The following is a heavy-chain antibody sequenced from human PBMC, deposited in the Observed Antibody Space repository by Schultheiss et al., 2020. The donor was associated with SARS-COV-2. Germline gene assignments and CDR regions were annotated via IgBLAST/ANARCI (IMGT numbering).Heavy chain of an antibody. CDR3: ARRAPPDIVVVPAVLHYGMDV. CDR2: IYYSGST. J-gene: IGHJ6*02. Sequence: LRLSCTVSGGSISSGGYYWSWIRQHPGKGLEWIGYIYYSGSTYYNPSLKSRVTISVDTSKNQFSLKLSSVTAADTAVYYCARRAPPDIVVVPAVLHYGMDVWGQGTTVTVSS. D-gene: IGHD2-2*01. V-gene: IGHV4-31*03. CDR1: GGSISSGGYY.